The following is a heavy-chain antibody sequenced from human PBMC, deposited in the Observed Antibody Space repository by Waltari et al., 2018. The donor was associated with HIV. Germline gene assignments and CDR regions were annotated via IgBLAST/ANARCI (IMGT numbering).Heavy chain of an antibody. CDR1: GFTFSSYA. D-gene: IGHD3-22*01. V-gene: IGHV3-30*01. Sequence: QVQLVESGGGGVQTGRSLRLSCAASGFTFSSYAMHCVRQAPGKGLEWVAVISYDGSNKYYADSVKGRFTISRDNSKNTLYLQMNSLRAEDTAVYYCARVRTYSSGYYYYFDYWGQGTLVTVSS. CDR2: ISYDGSNK. J-gene: IGHJ4*02. CDR3: ARVRTYSSGYYYYFDY.